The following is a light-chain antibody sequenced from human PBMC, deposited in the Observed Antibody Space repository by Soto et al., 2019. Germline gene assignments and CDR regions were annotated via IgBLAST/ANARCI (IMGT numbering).Light chain of an antibody. Sequence: IVMTQSPATLSVSTGERASLSCRASQSVATNLAWYQQKPGQPPRLLIYGASTRATGIPARFSGSGSGTEFTLTISSLQSVDFAVYSCQQYNNWPWTFGQGTKVDI. CDR1: QSVATN. V-gene: IGKV3-15*01. CDR3: QQYNNWPWT. CDR2: GAS. J-gene: IGKJ1*01.